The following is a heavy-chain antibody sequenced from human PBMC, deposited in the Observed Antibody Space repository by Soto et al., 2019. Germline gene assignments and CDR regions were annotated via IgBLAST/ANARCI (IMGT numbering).Heavy chain of an antibody. CDR2: IIPILGIA. J-gene: IGHJ6*02. D-gene: IGHD2-2*01. Sequence: SVKVSCKASGGTFSSYTISWVRQAPGQGLEWMGRIIPILGIANYAQKFQGRVTITADKSTSTAYMELSSLRSEDTAVYYCARDSPDYCSSTSCQPIYGMDGWGQGTTVTVAS. CDR3: ARDSPDYCSSTSCQPIYGMDG. CDR1: GGTFSSYT. V-gene: IGHV1-69*04.